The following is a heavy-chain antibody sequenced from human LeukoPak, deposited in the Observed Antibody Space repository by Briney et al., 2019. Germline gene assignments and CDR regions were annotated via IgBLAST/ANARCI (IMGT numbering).Heavy chain of an antibody. CDR3: ARERTVAATLYYFDY. D-gene: IGHD2-15*01. J-gene: IGHJ4*02. CDR1: GFTFSTYA. Sequence: GGSLRLSCAASGFTFSTYAMSWVRQAPGKGLEWVSGLSGSGSSAYYADSVKGRFTISRDNSKNTLYLQMNSLRPEDTAVYYCARERTVAATLYYFDYWGQGTLVTVSS. V-gene: IGHV3-23*01. CDR2: LSGSGSSA.